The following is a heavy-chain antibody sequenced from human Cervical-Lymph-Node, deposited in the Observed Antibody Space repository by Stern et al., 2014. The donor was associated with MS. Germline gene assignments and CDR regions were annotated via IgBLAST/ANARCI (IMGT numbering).Heavy chain of an antibody. V-gene: IGHV3-30*04. D-gene: IGHD3-10*01. CDR2: ISSDAKYV. J-gene: IGHJ4*02. Sequence: VQLVESGGGVVQPGRSLRLSCAASGFTFSTYPMHWVRQAPGKGLEWVAVISSDAKYVIYTESVEGRFTISRYNSRNMLNLQMNSLRVEDTAVYYCARDFIRGAPDYLDYWGQGVLVTVSS. CDR1: GFTFSTYP. CDR3: ARDFIRGAPDYLDY.